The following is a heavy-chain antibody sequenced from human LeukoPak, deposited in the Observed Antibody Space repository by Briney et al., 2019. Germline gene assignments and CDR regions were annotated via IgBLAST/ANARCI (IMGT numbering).Heavy chain of an antibody. CDR2: ISGSGGST. J-gene: IGHJ4*02. Sequence: GGSLRLSCAASGFTFSSYAMSWVRQAPGKGLEWVSAISGSGGSTYYADSVKGRFTISRDNSKNTLYLQMNSLRAEDTAVYYCAKGYCSSTSCYAFDYWGQGTLVTASS. V-gene: IGHV3-23*01. D-gene: IGHD2-2*01. CDR3: AKGYCSSTSCYAFDY. CDR1: GFTFSSYA.